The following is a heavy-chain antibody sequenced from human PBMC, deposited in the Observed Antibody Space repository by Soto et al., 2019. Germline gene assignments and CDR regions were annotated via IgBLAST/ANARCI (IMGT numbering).Heavy chain of an antibody. Sequence: PSQTLALTCTASGGSSSSNYWSWIRQRPGKGLECIGYIHYSGSTNYKASLKSRVTISVDTSKNQFSLKLSSVTAADTAVYYCARVLEWSYNWFDPWGQGTLVTVSS. V-gene: IGHV4-59*08. D-gene: IGHD3-3*01. CDR2: IHYSGST. CDR1: GGSSSSNY. CDR3: ARVLEWSYNWFDP. J-gene: IGHJ5*02.